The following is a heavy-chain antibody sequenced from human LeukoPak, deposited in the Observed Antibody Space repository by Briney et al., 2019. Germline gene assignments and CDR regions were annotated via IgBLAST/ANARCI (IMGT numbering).Heavy chain of an antibody. V-gene: IGHV3-21*04. Sequence: GGSLRLSCAASGFTFSSYSMNWVRQAPGKGLEWVSSITSSSSYIYYADSVKGRFTISRDNAKNSLYVQMNSLRAEDTAVYYCARLPAGGKPSFDYWGQGTLVTVSS. CDR1: GFTFSSYS. J-gene: IGHJ4*02. CDR2: ITSSSSYI. D-gene: IGHD4-23*01. CDR3: ARLPAGGKPSFDY.